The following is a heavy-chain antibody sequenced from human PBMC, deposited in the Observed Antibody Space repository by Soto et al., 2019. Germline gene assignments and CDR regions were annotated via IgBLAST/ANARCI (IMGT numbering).Heavy chain of an antibody. CDR3: ERDCASSGYLLAEYFQH. V-gene: IGHV3-30*03. CDR1: GFSFSGYG. J-gene: IGHJ1*01. CDR2: ISYDGRNK. D-gene: IGHD3-22*01. Sequence: PGGSLRLSCAASGFSFSGYGMHWVRQAPGKGLEWVAVISYDGRNKYYADSVKGRFTISRDNAKNSLYLQMNSLRDEDTAVYYCERDCASSGYLLAEYFQHWGQGX.